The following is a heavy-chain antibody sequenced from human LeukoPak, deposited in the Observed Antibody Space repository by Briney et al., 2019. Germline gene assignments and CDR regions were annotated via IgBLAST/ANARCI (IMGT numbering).Heavy chain of an antibody. Sequence: SETLSVTCTVSGDSISSSSYYWGWIRQPPGKGLEWIGSIYYTGSMYYNPSLKSRVTISVDTSKNQFSLRLSSVTAADTAVYYCARLPTVTFFDYWGQGTLVTVSS. CDR1: GDSISSSSYY. CDR2: IYYTGSM. CDR3: ARLPTVTFFDY. D-gene: IGHD4-17*01. J-gene: IGHJ4*02. V-gene: IGHV4-39*01.